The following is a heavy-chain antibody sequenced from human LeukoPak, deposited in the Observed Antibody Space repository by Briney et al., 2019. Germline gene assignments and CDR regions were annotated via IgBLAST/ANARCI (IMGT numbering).Heavy chain of an antibody. Sequence: SETLSLTCAVYGGSFSGYYWSWIRQPPGKGLEWIGAINHSGSTNYNPSLKSRVTISVDTSKNQFSLKLSSVTAADTAVYYCARGPARVGATPLDYWGQGTLVTVSS. CDR2: INHSGST. CDR1: GGSFSGYY. J-gene: IGHJ4*02. D-gene: IGHD1-26*01. V-gene: IGHV4-34*01. CDR3: ARGPARVGATPLDY.